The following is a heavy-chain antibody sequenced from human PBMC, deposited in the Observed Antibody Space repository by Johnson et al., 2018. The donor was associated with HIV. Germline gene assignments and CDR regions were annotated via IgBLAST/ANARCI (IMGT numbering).Heavy chain of an antibody. D-gene: IGHD3-22*01. CDR2: IKQDGSEK. V-gene: IGHV3-7*05. J-gene: IGHJ3*02. Sequence: VQLVESGGGLVQPGGSLRLSCVVSGFTFSRYWMRWVRPAPGKGLEWVANIKQDGSEKQYVDSVKGRFTISRDNAKNSLYLQMNSLRAEDTAVYYCTRTDDMYNYDIGGYVDAFDIWGQGTTVTVSS. CDR3: TRTDDMYNYDIGGYVDAFDI. CDR1: GFTFSRYW.